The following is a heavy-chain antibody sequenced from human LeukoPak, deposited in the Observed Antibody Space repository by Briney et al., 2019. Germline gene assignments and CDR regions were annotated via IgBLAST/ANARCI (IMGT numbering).Heavy chain of an antibody. J-gene: IGHJ4*02. CDR3: ARTNSGYYWGFSPPLDY. CDR2: INPNSGGT. CDR1: GYTFTGYY. V-gene: IGHV1-2*02. Sequence: ASVKVSCKASGYTFTGYYMHWVRQAPGQGLEWMGWINPNSGGTNYAQKFQGRVTMTRDTSISTAYMELSRLRSDDTAVYYCARTNSGYYWGFSPPLDYWGQGTLVTVSS. D-gene: IGHD3-22*01.